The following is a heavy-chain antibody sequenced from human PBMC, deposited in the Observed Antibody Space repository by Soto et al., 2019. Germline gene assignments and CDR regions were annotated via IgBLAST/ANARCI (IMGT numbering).Heavy chain of an antibody. V-gene: IGHV4-4*07. D-gene: IGHD3-3*01. CDR2: IDNSGST. CDR1: GGSISNYF. CDR3: ARGGQDFWSGPFDY. Sequence: SETLSLTCTVSGGSISNYFCNWIRQPAGKGLEWIGRIDNSGSTNYNPSLKSRITMSADTSRNQFSLKLNSVTAADTAVYYCARGGQDFWSGPFDYWGQGALVTVS. J-gene: IGHJ4*02.